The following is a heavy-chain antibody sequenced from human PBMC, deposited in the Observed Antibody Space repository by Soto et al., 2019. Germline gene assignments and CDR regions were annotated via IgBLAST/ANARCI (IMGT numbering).Heavy chain of an antibody. CDR3: ARDLGLLWFGEKNYYYYGMDV. J-gene: IGHJ6*02. D-gene: IGHD3-10*01. Sequence: GGPLRLSWEASGFTSRSYTMNWSRQLQGKGLRGVSSIISSSSYIYYADSVKGRFTISRDNAKNSLYLQMNSLRAEDTAVYYCARDLGLLWFGEKNYYYYGMDVWGQGTTVTVSS. V-gene: IGHV3-21*01. CDR2: IISSSSYI. CDR1: GFTSRSYT.